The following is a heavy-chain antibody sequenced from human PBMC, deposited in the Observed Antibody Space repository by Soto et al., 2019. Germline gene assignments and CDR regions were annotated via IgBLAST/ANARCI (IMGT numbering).Heavy chain of an antibody. CDR2: ISPMFGAA. Sequence: QVQLVPSGAEMQKPGSSVKVSCQSSGGTFNTSAMNWVRQAPGQGPEWMGDISPMFGAANYAPKFQGRVTITADESTGTSYRQLSSLTSEDTALYFCAREVQVHTPAFVYWGQGTLVTVSS. J-gene: IGHJ4*02. CDR1: GGTFNTSA. CDR3: AREVQVHTPAFVY. D-gene: IGHD3-10*01. V-gene: IGHV1-69*19.